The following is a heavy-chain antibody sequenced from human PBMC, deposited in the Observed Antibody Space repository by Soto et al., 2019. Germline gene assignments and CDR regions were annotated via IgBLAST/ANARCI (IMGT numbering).Heavy chain of an antibody. D-gene: IGHD6-6*01. CDR3: ARGLIAARPGFQH. J-gene: IGHJ1*01. Sequence: ASVKVSCKDSGYTFTSCDINWVRQATGQGLEWMGWMNPNSGNTGYAQKFQGRVTMTRNTSISTAYMELSSLRSEDTAVYYCARGLIAARPGFQHWGQGTLVTVSS. CDR1: GYTFTSCD. CDR2: MNPNSGNT. V-gene: IGHV1-8*01.